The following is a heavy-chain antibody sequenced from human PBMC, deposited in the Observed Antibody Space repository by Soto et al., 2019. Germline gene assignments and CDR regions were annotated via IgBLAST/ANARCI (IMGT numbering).Heavy chain of an antibody. CDR2: IIPIFGTA. CDR3: ASRLRVGAFDYYYGMDV. V-gene: IGHV1-69*12. Sequence: QVQLVQSGAEVKKPGSSVKVSCKASGGTFSSYAISWVRQAPGQGLEWMGGIIPIFGTANYAQKFQGRVTITADESTCTAYMELSSLRSEDTAVYCCASRLRVGAFDYYYGMDVWGQGTTVTVSS. J-gene: IGHJ6*02. D-gene: IGHD1-26*01. CDR1: GGTFSSYA.